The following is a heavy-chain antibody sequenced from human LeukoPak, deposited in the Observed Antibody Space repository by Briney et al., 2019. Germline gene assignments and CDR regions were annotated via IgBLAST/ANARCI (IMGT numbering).Heavy chain of an antibody. V-gene: IGHV2-70*11. J-gene: IGHJ4*02. CDR3: ARTTLSYDILTGYLGGVSFDY. CDR1: GFSLSTSGMC. Sequence: SGPALVKPTQTLTLTCTFSGFSLSTSGMCVSWIRQPPGKALEWLARIDWDDDKYYSTSLKTRLTISKDTSKNQVVLTMTNMDPVDTATFYCARTTLSYDILTGYLGGVSFDYWGQGTLVTVSS. CDR2: IDWDDDK. D-gene: IGHD3-9*01.